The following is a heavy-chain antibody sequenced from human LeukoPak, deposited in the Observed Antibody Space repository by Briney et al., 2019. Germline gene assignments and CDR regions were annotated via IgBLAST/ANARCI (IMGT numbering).Heavy chain of an antibody. CDR3: ARDGLRYCSSTSCRPSNWFDP. Sequence: GASVKVSCTASGYTFTSYGISWVRQAPGQGLEWMGWISAYNGNTNYAQKLQGRVTMTTDTSTSTAYMELRSLRSDDTAVYYCARDGLRYCSSTSCRPSNWFDPWGQGTLVTVSS. J-gene: IGHJ5*02. V-gene: IGHV1-18*01. D-gene: IGHD2-2*01. CDR2: ISAYNGNT. CDR1: GYTFTSYG.